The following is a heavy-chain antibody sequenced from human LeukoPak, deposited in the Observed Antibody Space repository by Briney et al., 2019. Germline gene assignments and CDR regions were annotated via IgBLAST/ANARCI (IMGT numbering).Heavy chain of an antibody. V-gene: IGHV3-30*02. Sequence: GGSLRLSCAASGFIFSSYGMHWVRQAPGEGLEWVALIRYDGSEKYYVDSVKGRFTISRDNSKNTLYLQMNSLRAEDTAVYYCAKDKIAVRPGWFDPWGQGTLVTVSS. CDR3: AKDKIAVRPGWFDP. CDR2: IRYDGSEK. CDR1: GFIFSSYG. J-gene: IGHJ5*02. D-gene: IGHD6-6*01.